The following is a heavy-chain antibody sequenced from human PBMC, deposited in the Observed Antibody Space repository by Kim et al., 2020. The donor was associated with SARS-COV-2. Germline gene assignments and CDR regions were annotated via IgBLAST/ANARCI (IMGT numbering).Heavy chain of an antibody. CDR1: GGSFSGYY. D-gene: IGHD6-13*01. J-gene: IGHJ4*02. V-gene: IGHV4-34*01. CDR3: ASGLSEISSSWADY. Sequence: SETLSLTCAVYGGSFSGYYWSWIRQPPGKGLEWIGEINHSGSTNYNPSLKSRVTISVDTSKNQFSLKLSSVTAADTAVYYCASGLSEISSSWADYWGQGTLVTVSS. CDR2: INHSGST.